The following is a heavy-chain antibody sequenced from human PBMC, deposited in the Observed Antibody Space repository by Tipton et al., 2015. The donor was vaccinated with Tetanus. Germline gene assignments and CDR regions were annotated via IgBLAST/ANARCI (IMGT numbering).Heavy chain of an antibody. J-gene: IGHJ4*01. CDR3: AKDLSGWNGDVF. D-gene: IGHD6-19*01. CDR2: ISTNGGST. CDR1: GSTFSSYA. Sequence: SLRLSCAASGSTFSSYAMHWVRQAPGKGLEYVSGISTNGGSTYSANSVKDRFTISRDNSKNTLYLQTDSLRAEDTAVYYCAKDLSGWNGDVFWGLGTLVTVSS. V-gene: IGHV3-64*01.